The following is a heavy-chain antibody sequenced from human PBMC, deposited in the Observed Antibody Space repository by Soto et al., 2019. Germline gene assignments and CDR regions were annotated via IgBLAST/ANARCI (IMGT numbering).Heavy chain of an antibody. J-gene: IGHJ6*02. Sequence: PSETLSLTCTVSGGSISSGDYYWSWIRQPPGKGLEWIGYIYYSGSTYYNPSLKSRVTISVDTSKNQFSLKLSSVTAADTAVYYCARDYAVGSLPYYYYGMDVWGQGTTVTSP. V-gene: IGHV4-30-4*01. CDR3: ARDYAVGSLPYYYYGMDV. D-gene: IGHD3-16*01. CDR1: GGSISSGDYY. CDR2: IYYSGST.